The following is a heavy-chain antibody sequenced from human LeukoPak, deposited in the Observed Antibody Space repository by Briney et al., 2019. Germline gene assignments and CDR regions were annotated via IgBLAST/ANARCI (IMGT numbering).Heavy chain of an antibody. D-gene: IGHD2-21*02. CDR1: GFTFGSYG. Sequence: GGSLRLSCAASGFTFGSYGMHWVRQAPGKGLEWVTFIRSDGSNKYYADSVKGRFTISRDNSKNTLYLQMNTLIADDTAVYYCAKGVKQIVGVTSQHYLDYWGQGTLVTVSS. CDR2: IRSDGSNK. CDR3: AKGVKQIVGVTSQHYLDY. V-gene: IGHV3-30*02. J-gene: IGHJ4*02.